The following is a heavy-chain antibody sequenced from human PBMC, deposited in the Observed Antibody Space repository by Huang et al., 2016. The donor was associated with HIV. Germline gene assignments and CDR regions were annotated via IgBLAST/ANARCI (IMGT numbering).Heavy chain of an antibody. CDR2: IFYSGST. CDR1: GGSMSSYY. V-gene: IGHV4-59*01. CDR3: ASASIAARRWFDP. D-gene: IGHD6-6*01. J-gene: IGHJ5*02. Sequence: QVQLQESGPGLVKPSETLSLTCTVSGGSMSSYYWSWIRQPPGKGLEWIGYIFYSGSTNDNPSLKSLVTISVDTSKNQFSLRLSSVTAADTAVYYCASASIAARRWFDPWGQGSLVTVSS.